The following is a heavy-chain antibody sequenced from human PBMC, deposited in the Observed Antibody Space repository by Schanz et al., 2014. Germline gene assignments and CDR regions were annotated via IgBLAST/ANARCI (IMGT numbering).Heavy chain of an antibody. D-gene: IGHD6-13*01. CDR3: AKLAATAGYLDS. CDR2: ISDSGDSN. CDR1: GFTFSDYY. Sequence: QVQLVDSGGGLVKPGGSLRLSCAASGFTFSDYYMTWIRQAPGKGLEWVSDISDSGDSNHYADSVKGRFTISRDNAKNSLFLQMNRLSTEDTAVYYCAKLAATAGYLDSWGLGTLVTVSS. J-gene: IGHJ4*02. V-gene: IGHV3-11*01.